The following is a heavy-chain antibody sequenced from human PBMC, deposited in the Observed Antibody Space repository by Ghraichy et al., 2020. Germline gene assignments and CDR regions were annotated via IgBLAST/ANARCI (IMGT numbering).Heavy chain of an antibody. CDR1: NGSIISYY. J-gene: IGHJ5*02. CDR2: ISYSGSS. V-gene: IGHV4-59*08. Sequence: SETLSLTCSVSNGSIISYYWNWIRQSPGQGLEWIGSISYSGSSQYNPALKSRVTISVDTSKNKFSLKLKSVTAADTAGYFCARFFGSDESYYWFDPWGQGTMVTFSP. CDR3: ARFFGSDESYYWFDP. D-gene: IGHD2-21*01.